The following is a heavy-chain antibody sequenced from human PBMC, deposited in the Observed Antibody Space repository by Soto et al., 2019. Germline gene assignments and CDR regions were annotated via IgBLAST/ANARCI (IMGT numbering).Heavy chain of an antibody. Sequence: SVKVSCKASGGTFGSYAISWVRQALGQGLEWMGGIIPIPGTANYAQKYQGRVKIAADESTSTAYMELSSLRSEDTAVYYCARSQGSSTSLEIYYYYYYGMDVWG. V-gene: IGHV1-69*13. D-gene: IGHD2-2*01. CDR1: GGTFGSYA. CDR3: ARSQGSSTSLEIYYYYYYGMDV. CDR2: IIPIPGTA. J-gene: IGHJ6*02.